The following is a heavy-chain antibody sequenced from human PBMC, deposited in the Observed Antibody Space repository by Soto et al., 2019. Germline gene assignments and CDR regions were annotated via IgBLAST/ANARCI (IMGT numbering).Heavy chain of an antibody. D-gene: IGHD1-1*01. Sequence: SPTLSLTCSASGGSISTVGHYWTWIRQPPGKGLEWIGSIYHTGSTYYSKSLRSLLTMSVDTSKSQFSLRLSSVTAADTAVYFCATANGTLRRRNGDYWGQG. J-gene: IGHJ4*02. CDR3: ATANGTLRRRNGDY. V-gene: IGHV4-31*01. CDR2: IYHTGST. CDR1: GGSISTVGHY.